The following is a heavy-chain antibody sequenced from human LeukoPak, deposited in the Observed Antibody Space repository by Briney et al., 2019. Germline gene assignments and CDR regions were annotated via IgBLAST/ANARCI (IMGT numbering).Heavy chain of an antibody. J-gene: IGHJ2*01. D-gene: IGHD4-17*01. CDR2: ISSSSSYI. CDR3: AKDGMTTVTTAWYFDL. V-gene: IGHV3-21*04. CDR1: GFTFSSYS. Sequence: GGSLRLSCAASGFTFSSYSMNWVRQAPGKGLEWVSSISSSSSYIYYADSVKGRFTISRDNSKNTLYLQMNSLRAEDTAVYYCAKDGMTTVTTAWYFDLWGRGTLVTVSS.